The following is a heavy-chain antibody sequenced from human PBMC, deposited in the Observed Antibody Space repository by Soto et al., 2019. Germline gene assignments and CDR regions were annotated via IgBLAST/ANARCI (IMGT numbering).Heavy chain of an antibody. CDR3: AAGHYCSSTSCYARDHYYYYYGMDV. CDR2: IVVGSGNT. CDR1: GYTFTSYG. D-gene: IGHD2-2*01. Sequence: ASVKVSCKASGYTFTSYGISWVRQAPGQGLEWIGWIVVGSGNTNYAQKFQERVTITRDMSTSTAYMELSSLRSEDTAVYYCAAGHYCSSTSCYARDHYYYYYGMDVWG. V-gene: IGHV1-58*02. J-gene: IGHJ6*02.